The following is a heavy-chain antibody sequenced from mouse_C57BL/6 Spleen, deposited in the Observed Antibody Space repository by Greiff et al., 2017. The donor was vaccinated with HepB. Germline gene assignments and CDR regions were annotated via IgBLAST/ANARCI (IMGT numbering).Heavy chain of an antibody. CDR3: ARSGDDGTYFAY. V-gene: IGHV7-3*01. Sequence: EVQLVESGGGLVQPGGSLSLSCAASGFTFTDYYMSWVRQPPGKALEWLGFIRNKANGYTTEYSASVKGRFTISRDNSQSILYLQMNALRAEDSATYYCARSGDDGTYFAYWGQGTLVTVSA. D-gene: IGHD2-12*01. CDR2: IRNKANGYTT. CDR1: GFTFTDYY. J-gene: IGHJ3*01.